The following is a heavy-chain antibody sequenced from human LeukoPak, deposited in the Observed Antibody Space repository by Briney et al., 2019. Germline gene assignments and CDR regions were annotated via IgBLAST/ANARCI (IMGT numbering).Heavy chain of an antibody. CDR3: ARDGSGSYYNLANWFDP. CDR1: GYTFTGYY. J-gene: IGHJ5*02. Sequence: ASVKVSCKASGYTFTGYYMHWVRQAPGQGLEGMGWINPNSGGTNYAQKFQGRVTMTRDTSISTAYMELSRLRSDDTAVYYCARDGSGSYYNLANWFDPWGQGTLVTVSS. V-gene: IGHV1-2*02. CDR2: INPNSGGT. D-gene: IGHD3-10*01.